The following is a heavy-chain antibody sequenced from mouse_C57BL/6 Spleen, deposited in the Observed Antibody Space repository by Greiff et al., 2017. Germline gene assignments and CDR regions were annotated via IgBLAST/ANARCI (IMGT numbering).Heavy chain of an antibody. D-gene: IGHD2-5*01. CDR1: GFTFSSYA. J-gene: IGHJ1*03. V-gene: IGHV5-9-1*02. CDR3: TRESYSNRYFDV. CDR2: IRSGGAYI. Sequence: EVQLVESGAGLVKPGGSLKLSCAASGFTFSSYAMSWVRQTPEKRLEWVAYIRSGGAYIYYADTVKGRFTISRYNARNTLYLQMSSLKSEATAMYYCTRESYSNRYFDVWGTGTTVTVSS.